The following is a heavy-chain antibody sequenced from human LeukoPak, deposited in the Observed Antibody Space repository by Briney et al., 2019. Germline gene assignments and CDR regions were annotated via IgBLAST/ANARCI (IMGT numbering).Heavy chain of an antibody. CDR3: AKESITMVRGALDY. D-gene: IGHD3-10*01. V-gene: IGHV3-21*04. Sequence: PGGSLRLSCAASGFTFSTYSMNWVRQAPGKGLEWVSSISSSSSYIYYADSVKGRFTISRDNAKNSLYLQMNSLRAEDTALYYCAKESITMVRGALDYWGQGTLVTVSS. CDR1: GFTFSTYS. J-gene: IGHJ4*02. CDR2: ISSSSSYI.